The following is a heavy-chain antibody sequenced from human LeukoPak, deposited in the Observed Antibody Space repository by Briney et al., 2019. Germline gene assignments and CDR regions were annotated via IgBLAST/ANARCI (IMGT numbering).Heavy chain of an antibody. D-gene: IGHD5-12*01. V-gene: IGHV1-46*01. CDR2: INPSGGST. CDR1: GYTFTSYY. Sequence: GASVKVSCKASGYTFTSYYMHWVRQAPGQGLEWMGIINPSGGSTSYAQKFQGRVTMTRDTSTSTVYMELSSLRSEDTAVYDCARVGDIVATREGDYYGMDVWGQGTTVTVSS. J-gene: IGHJ6*02. CDR3: ARVGDIVATREGDYYGMDV.